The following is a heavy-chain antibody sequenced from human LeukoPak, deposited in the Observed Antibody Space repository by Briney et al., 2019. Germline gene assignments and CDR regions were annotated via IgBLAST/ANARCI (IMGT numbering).Heavy chain of an antibody. J-gene: IGHJ1*01. V-gene: IGHV4-34*01. Sequence: SSETLSLTCAVYGGSFSGYYWSWIRQPPGKGLEWIGEINHSGSTNYNPSLKSRVTISVDTSKNQVSLKLSSVTAADTAVYYCASRFVVVVAATPERKYFQHWGQGTLVTVSS. CDR1: GGSFSGYY. CDR2: INHSGST. CDR3: ASRFVVVVAATPERKYFQH. D-gene: IGHD2-15*01.